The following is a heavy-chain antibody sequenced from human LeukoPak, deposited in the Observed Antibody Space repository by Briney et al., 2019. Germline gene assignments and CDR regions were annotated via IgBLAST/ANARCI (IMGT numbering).Heavy chain of an antibody. CDR1: GFTFSNYA. Sequence: LRLSCAASGFTFSNYAMSWIRQPPGKGLEWIGYIYYSGSTNYNPSPKSRVTISVDTSKNQFSLKLSSVTAADTAVYYCAREIVDYAFDIWGQGTMVTVSS. CDR2: IYYSGST. D-gene: IGHD3-22*01. J-gene: IGHJ3*02. CDR3: AREIVDYAFDI. V-gene: IGHV4-59*01.